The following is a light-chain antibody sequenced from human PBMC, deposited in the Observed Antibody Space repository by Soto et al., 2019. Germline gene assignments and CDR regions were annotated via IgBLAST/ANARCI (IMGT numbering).Light chain of an antibody. V-gene: IGKV3-15*01. Sequence: EIVMTQSPATLSVSQGERATLSCRASQSVSGDLAWYQQKPGQSPRLLIYGASTRATGIPARFSGSGSGTEFTLTISSLQSEDFAVYYCQQYNNWPLTFGGGTKVEIK. J-gene: IGKJ4*01. CDR1: QSVSGD. CDR3: QQYNNWPLT. CDR2: GAS.